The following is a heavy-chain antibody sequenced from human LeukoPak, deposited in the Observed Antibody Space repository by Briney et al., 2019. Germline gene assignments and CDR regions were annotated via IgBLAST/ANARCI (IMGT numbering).Heavy chain of an antibody. V-gene: IGHV3-7*01. Sequence: GGSLRLSCEASGFTFNNYWMSWVRQAPGRGLEWVANIKQDGSGKYYVDSVKGRFTISRDNAKNSLYLQMSSLRAEDTAVYYCARDYLGDWGQGTLVTVSS. CDR2: IKQDGSGK. CDR3: ARDYLGD. D-gene: IGHD3-16*02. CDR1: GFTFNNYW. J-gene: IGHJ4*02.